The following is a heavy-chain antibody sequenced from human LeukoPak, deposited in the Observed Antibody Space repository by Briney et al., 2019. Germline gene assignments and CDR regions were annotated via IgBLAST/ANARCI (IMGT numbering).Heavy chain of an antibody. D-gene: IGHD6-13*01. Sequence: GGSLRLSCAASGFTFSSYSMNWVRQAPGKGLEWVSSISSSSSYIYYADSVKGRFTISRDNAKNSLYLQMNSLRAEDTAVYYCARSGIAAADTADWNYYYYYYMDVWGKGTTVTVSS. V-gene: IGHV3-21*01. CDR1: GFTFSSYS. CDR3: ARSGIAAADTADWNYYYYYYMDV. J-gene: IGHJ6*03. CDR2: ISSSSSYI.